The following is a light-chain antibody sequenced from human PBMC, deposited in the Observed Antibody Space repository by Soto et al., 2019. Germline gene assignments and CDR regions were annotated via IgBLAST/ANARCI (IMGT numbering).Light chain of an antibody. CDR2: ATS. Sequence: EIVLTQSPGTLSLSPGERATLSCRASQSVSILLAWYQQKPVQAPRLLIYATSSRATGIPDRFSGSGSGADFTLTISRLEPEDFAVYYCQQYGRSGTFGQGTKVDIK. V-gene: IGKV3-20*01. CDR3: QQYGRSGT. CDR1: QSVSIL. J-gene: IGKJ1*01.